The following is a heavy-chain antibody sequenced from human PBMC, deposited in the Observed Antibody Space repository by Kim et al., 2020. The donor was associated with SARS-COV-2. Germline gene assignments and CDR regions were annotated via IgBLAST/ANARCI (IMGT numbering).Heavy chain of an antibody. V-gene: IGHV4-34*01. J-gene: IGHJ6*02. Sequence: SETLSLTCAVYGGSFSGYYWSWIRQPPGKGLEWIGEINHSGSTNYNPSLKSRVTISVDTSKNQFSLKLSSVTAADTAVYYCARGRSIGMPPLGYGMDVWGQGTTVTVSS. CDR1: GGSFSGYY. D-gene: IGHD2-2*01. CDR2: INHSGST. CDR3: ARGRSIGMPPLGYGMDV.